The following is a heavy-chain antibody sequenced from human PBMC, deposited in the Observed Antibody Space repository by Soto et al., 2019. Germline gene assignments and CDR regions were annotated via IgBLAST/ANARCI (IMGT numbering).Heavy chain of an antibody. D-gene: IGHD3-10*01. CDR2: ISAHNGNT. J-gene: IGHJ4*02. Sequence: QVHLVQSGAEVKKPGASVKVSCKGSGYDFTTYGITWVRQAPGQGLEWMAWISAHNGNTDYAQRLQGRVTVTRDTSTSTAYMELRRLRSDDTAMYYCARGSYGDYWGQGALVTVSS. CDR3: ARGSYGDY. V-gene: IGHV1-18*01. CDR1: GYDFTTYG.